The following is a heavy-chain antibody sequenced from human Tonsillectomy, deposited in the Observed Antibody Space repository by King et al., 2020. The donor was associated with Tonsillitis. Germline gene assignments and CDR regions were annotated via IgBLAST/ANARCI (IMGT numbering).Heavy chain of an antibody. CDR2: ISAYNGNT. CDR1: GYTFTSYG. Sequence: QLVQSGAEVKKPGASVKVSCKASGYTFTSYGISWVRQAPGQGLEWMGWISAYNGNTNYAQKLQGRVTMTTDTSTSTAYMELRSLRSDDTAVYYCATTPYVDTAMAGFDPWGQVILVTVSS. V-gene: IGHV1-18*01. D-gene: IGHD5-18*01. CDR3: ATTPYVDTAMAGFDP. J-gene: IGHJ5*02.